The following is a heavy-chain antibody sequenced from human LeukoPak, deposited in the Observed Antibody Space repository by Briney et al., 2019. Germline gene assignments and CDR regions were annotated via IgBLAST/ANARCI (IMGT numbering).Heavy chain of an antibody. V-gene: IGHV4-38-2*02. CDR2: ISHGGST. D-gene: IGHD2-21*02. CDR3: ARDLASCAGDCYSDGFDH. Sequence: PSETLSLTCTVSSYSISSGYYWGWIRQSPGKGLEWIGSISHGGSTYYNPSLRSRVIVSVDTSKNHFSLKMNSVTAADTAVYYCARDLASCAGDCYSDGFDHWGQGTLVTVSS. CDR1: SYSISSGYY. J-gene: IGHJ4*02.